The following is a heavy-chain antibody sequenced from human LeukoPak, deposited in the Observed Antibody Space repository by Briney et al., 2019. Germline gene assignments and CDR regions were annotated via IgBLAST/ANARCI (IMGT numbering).Heavy chain of an antibody. V-gene: IGHV3-30*18. J-gene: IGHJ4*02. CDR2: ISYDGSNK. D-gene: IGHD6-13*01. CDR3: AKLRPTGYSSSWTDY. CDR1: GFTFSSYG. Sequence: GGSLRLSCAASGFTFSSYGMHWVRQAPGKGLEWVAVISYDGSNKYYADSVKGRFTISRDNSKNTLYLQMNSLRAEDTAVYYCAKLRPTGYSSSWTDYWGQGTLVTVSS.